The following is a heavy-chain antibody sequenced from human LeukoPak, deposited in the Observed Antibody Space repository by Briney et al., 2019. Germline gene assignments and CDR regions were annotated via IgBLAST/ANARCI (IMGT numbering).Heavy chain of an antibody. CDR2: ISGSGGST. D-gene: IGHD6-19*01. J-gene: IGHJ6*02. V-gene: IGHV3-23*01. CDR3: AKRQYSSGWSVADYGMDV. Sequence: GGSQRLSCAASGFTFSSYAMSWVRQAPGKGLEWISAISGSGGSTYYADSVKGRFTISRDNSKNMLYLQMNSLRAEDTAVYYCAKRQYSSGWSVADYGMDVWGQGTTVTVSS. CDR1: GFTFSSYA.